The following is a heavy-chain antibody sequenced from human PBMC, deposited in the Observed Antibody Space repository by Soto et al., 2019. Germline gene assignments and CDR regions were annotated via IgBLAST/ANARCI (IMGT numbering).Heavy chain of an antibody. Sequence: QVHLVQSGAEVKKPGASVKVSCKGSGYAFTTYGITWVRQAPGQGLEWMGWISAHNGNTNYAQKLQGRVTVTRDTAMSTASMELRSLRSDDTAVYYCARGRYGDYWGQGALVTVSS. V-gene: IGHV1-18*01. CDR1: GYAFTTYG. D-gene: IGHD1-1*01. CDR3: ARGRYGDY. J-gene: IGHJ4*02. CDR2: ISAHNGNT.